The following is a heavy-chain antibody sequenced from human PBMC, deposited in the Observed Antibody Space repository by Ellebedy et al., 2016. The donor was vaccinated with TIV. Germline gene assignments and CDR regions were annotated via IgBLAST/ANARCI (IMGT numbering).Heavy chain of an antibody. CDR3: ARHATNGWFPHDY. V-gene: IGHV4-59*08. CDR1: GNSVNSYF. J-gene: IGHJ4*02. CDR2: MSTGGTI. Sequence: MPSETLSLTCTVSGNSVNSYFWSWVRQPPGKALEWIAYMSTGGTIAYNPSLNSRVSISIDTSKNQISLRLRSVTTADTAIYYCARHATNGWFPHDYWGQGTLVTVSS. D-gene: IGHD6-19*01.